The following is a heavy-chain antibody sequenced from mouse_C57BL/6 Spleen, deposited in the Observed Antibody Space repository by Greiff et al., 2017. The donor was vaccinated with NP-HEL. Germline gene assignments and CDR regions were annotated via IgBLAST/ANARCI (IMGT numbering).Heavy chain of an antibody. CDR2: INYDGSST. J-gene: IGHJ4*01. CDR1: GFPFSDYY. CDR3: ARAGDAYHCAMDY. Sequence: DVMLVESEGGLVQPGSSLKLSCTASGFPFSDYYMAWVRQVPAKGLEWVANINYDGSSTYYLDSLKSRFIISRENENNSLYLQRSSLKSDDTATYYWARAGDAYHCAMDYWGQGTSVTVSS. V-gene: IGHV5-16*01. D-gene: IGHD2-10*01.